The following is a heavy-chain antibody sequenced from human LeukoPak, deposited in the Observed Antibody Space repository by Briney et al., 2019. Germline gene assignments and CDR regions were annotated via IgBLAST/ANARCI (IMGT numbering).Heavy chain of an antibody. V-gene: IGHV3-23*01. D-gene: IGHD6-19*01. CDR2: ISGSGGST. Sequence: PGGSLRLSCAASGFTFSSYAMSWVRQAPGKGLEWVSGISGSGGSTYYADSVKGRFTISRDNSKNTLYLQMNSLRAEDTAVYYCAKVSVAGTCFQHWGQGTLVTVSS. J-gene: IGHJ1*01. CDR1: GFTFSSYA. CDR3: AKVSVAGTCFQH.